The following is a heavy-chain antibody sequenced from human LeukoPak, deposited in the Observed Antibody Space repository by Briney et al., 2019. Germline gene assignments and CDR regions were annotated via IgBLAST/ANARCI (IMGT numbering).Heavy chain of an antibody. D-gene: IGHD3-22*01. CDR2: ICYSGST. CDR3: ARPAVYDSSGPMEY. Sequence: SETLSLTCTVSGGSISSYYWSWIRQPPGKGLEWIGYICYSGSTNYNPSLKSRVTISVDTSKNQFSLKLSSVTAADTAVYYCARPAVYDSSGPMEYWGQGTLVTVSS. V-gene: IGHV4-59*08. CDR1: GGSISSYY. J-gene: IGHJ4*02.